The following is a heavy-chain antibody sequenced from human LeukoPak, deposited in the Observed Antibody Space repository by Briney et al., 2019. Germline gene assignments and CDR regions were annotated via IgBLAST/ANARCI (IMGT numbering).Heavy chain of an antibody. D-gene: IGHD3-10*01. CDR1: GGSISSYY. CDR3: ARDRLMYYGSGSYYNVGYFDL. Sequence: KPSETLSLTCTVSGGSISSYYWTWIRQPAGKGLEWIGRIYTSGSTNYNPSLKSRVTMSVDTSKNQFSLKLSSVTAADTAVYYCARDRLMYYGSGSYYNVGYFDLWGRGTLVTVSS. V-gene: IGHV4-4*07. J-gene: IGHJ2*01. CDR2: IYTSGST.